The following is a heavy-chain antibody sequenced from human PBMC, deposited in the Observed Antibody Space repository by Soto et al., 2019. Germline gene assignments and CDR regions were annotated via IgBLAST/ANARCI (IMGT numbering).Heavy chain of an antibody. D-gene: IGHD3-9*01. CDR2: IIPIFGTA. CDR1: GGTFSSYA. V-gene: IGHV1-69*13. J-gene: IGHJ6*02. Sequence: SVKVSCKASGGTFSSYAISWVRQAPGQGLEWMGGIIPIFGTANYAQKFQGRVTITADESTSTAYMELSSLRSEDTAVYYCASPPVGYDIEYGMDVWGQGTRVTVSS. CDR3: ASPPVGYDIEYGMDV.